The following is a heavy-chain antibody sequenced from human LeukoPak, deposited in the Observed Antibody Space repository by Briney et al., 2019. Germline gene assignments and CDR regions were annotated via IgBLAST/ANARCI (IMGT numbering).Heavy chain of an antibody. CDR1: GVTFSSYS. CDR2: INTDGSNT. V-gene: IGHV3-74*01. J-gene: IGHJ4*02. Sequence: GGSLRLSCAASGVTFSSYSMNWVRQAPGKGLVWVSRINTDGSNTDYAASVKGRFTISRDNAKRTLYLEMNSLTAEDTAIYYCARDASLYYVDHWGQGTLVTVSS. CDR3: ARDASLYYVDH.